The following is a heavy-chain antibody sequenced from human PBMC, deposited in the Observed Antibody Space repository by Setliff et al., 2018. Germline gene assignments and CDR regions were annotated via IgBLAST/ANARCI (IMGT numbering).Heavy chain of an antibody. V-gene: IGHV1-24*01. Sequence: GASVKVSCKVSGYTLTELSMHWVRQAPGKGLEWMGGFDPEDGETIYAQKFQGRVTMTEDTSTDTAYMELSSLRSEDTAVYNCARHNRVWSGESAFDIWGQGTMVTVSS. D-gene: IGHD3-3*01. CDR2: FDPEDGET. CDR3: ARHNRVWSGESAFDI. J-gene: IGHJ3*02. CDR1: GYTLTELS.